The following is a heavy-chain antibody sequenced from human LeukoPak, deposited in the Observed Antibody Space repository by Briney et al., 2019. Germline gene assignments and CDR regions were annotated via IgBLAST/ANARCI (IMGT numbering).Heavy chain of an antibody. CDR1: GGSISSSDYY. CDR2: IHYSGST. Sequence: SETLSLTCTVSGGSISSSDYYWSWVRQHPGKGLEWIGFIHYSGSTFYNPSIKSRVTISVGTSKNQFSLKLNSVTAADTAVYYCATAAGLPTQRQYYDYWGQGALVTVSS. V-gene: IGHV4-31*03. CDR3: ATAAGLPTQRQYYDY. D-gene: IGHD3-10*01. J-gene: IGHJ4*02.